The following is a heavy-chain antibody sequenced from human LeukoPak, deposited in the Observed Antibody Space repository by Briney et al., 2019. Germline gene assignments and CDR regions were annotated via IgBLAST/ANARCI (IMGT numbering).Heavy chain of an antibody. V-gene: IGHV3-49*04. CDR2: IRSKGHGGTP. J-gene: IGHJ6*02. CDR3: TRLDNYCSGGSCFPNSYYYGMDV. Sequence: GGSLRLSCTTSGFTFGDYAMSWVRQAPGKGLEWEGFIRSKGHGGTPEYAASVRGRFTISRDDSKSVAYLQMNSLKTEDTAVYYCTRLDNYCSGGSCFPNSYYYGMDVWGQGTTVAVSS. D-gene: IGHD2-15*01. CDR1: GFTFGDYA.